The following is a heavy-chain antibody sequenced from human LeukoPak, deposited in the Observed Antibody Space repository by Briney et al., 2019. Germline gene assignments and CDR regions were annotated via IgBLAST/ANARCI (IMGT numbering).Heavy chain of an antibody. V-gene: IGHV3-74*01. CDR3: TRASSLAN. CDR1: GFTFSSYW. CDR2: INTDGSNT. J-gene: IGHJ4*02. Sequence: PGGSLRLSCAASGFTFSSYWMHWGRQAPGKGLVWVSHINTDGSNTRYADSVKGRFTISRDNAKNTLYLQMNSLRAEDTAVYYCTRASSLANWGQGTLVTVSS.